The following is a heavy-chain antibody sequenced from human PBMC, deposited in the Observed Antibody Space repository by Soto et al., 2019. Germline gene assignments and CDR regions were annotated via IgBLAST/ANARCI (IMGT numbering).Heavy chain of an antibody. CDR2: ISYDGSNK. J-gene: IGHJ6*02. CDR1: GFTFSSYG. Sequence: QVQLVESGGGVVQPGRSLRLSCAASGFTFSSYGMHWVRQAPGKGQEWVAVISYDGSNKYYADSVKGRFTISRDNSKNTLYLQMNSLRAEDTAVYYCAKESYGMDVWGQGTTVTVSS. V-gene: IGHV3-30*18. CDR3: AKESYGMDV.